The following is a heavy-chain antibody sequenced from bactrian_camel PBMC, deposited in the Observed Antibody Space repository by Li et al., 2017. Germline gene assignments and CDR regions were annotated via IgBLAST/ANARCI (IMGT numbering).Heavy chain of an antibody. V-gene: IGHV3S42*01. D-gene: IGHD5*01. CDR2: IDADGST. Sequence: DVQLVESGGGSVQAGGSLRLSCAASGDATSRYSMGWFRQAPGKEREGVAAIDADGSTRYGDAVKGRFTISRDNAKNTTFLQMNSLKPEDTAMYYCAAEGGACRPTAVLSFGFLGKGTQVTVS. CDR1: GDATSRYS. CDR3: AAEGGACRPTAVLSFGF. J-gene: IGHJ6*01.